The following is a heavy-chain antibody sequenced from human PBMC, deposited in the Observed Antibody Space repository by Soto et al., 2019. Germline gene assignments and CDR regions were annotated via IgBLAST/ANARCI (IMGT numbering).Heavy chain of an antibody. CDR1: GYTFTGYY. Sequence: ASVKVSCKASGYTFTGYYMHWVRQAPGQGLEWMGWINPNSGGTNYAQKFQGRVTMTRDTSISTAYMELSRLRSDDTAVYYCARDVSYSSYTPRAIDYWGQGTLVTVSS. CDR3: ARDVSYSSYTPRAIDY. CDR2: INPNSGGT. J-gene: IGHJ4*02. V-gene: IGHV1-2*02. D-gene: IGHD6-6*01.